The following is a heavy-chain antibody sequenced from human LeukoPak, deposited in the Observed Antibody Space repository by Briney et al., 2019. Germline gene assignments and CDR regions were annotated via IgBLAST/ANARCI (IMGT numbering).Heavy chain of an antibody. J-gene: IGHJ4*02. D-gene: IGHD3-16*01. CDR1: GFTFSSYW. Sequence: PGGSLRLSCAASGFTFSSYWMHWVRQAPGKGLVWVSRINSDGSSTSYADSVKGRFTISRDNAKNTLYLQMNSLRAEDTAVYYCARGDDYVWGSFSIGFDYWGQGTLVTVSS. CDR3: ARGDDYVWGSFSIGFDY. CDR2: INSDGSST. V-gene: IGHV3-74*01.